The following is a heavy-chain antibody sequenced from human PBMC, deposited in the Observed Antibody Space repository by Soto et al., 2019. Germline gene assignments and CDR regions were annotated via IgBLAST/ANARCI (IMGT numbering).Heavy chain of an antibody. V-gene: IGHV3-15*01. D-gene: IGHD2-21*02. Sequence: GGSLRLSCAASGFTFSNAWMSWVRQAPGKGLEWVGRIKSKTDGGTTDYAAPVKGRFTISREDSKNTLYLQMNSLKTEDTAVYYCTTGKPSGTHCGGDYYSDDAFDIWGQGTMVTVSS. CDR2: IKSKTDGGTT. CDR1: GFTFSNAW. J-gene: IGHJ3*02. CDR3: TTGKPSGTHCGGDYYSDDAFDI.